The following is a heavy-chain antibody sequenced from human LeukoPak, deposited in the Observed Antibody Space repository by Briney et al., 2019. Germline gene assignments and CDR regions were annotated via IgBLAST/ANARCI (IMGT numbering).Heavy chain of an antibody. CDR2: IYYSGTT. Sequence: SETLSLTCAVSGYSNSSGYYWGWIRQPPGKGLEWIGSIYYSGTTYYNPSLKSRVTISVDTSKNQFSLKLDSVTAADTAVYYCARRHGNYYMDVWGKGTTVTVSS. CDR3: ARRHGNYYMDV. CDR1: GYSNSSGYY. J-gene: IGHJ6*03. V-gene: IGHV4-38-2*01.